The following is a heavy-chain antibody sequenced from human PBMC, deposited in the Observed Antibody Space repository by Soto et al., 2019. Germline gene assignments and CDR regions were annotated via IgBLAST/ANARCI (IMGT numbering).Heavy chain of an antibody. V-gene: IGHV3-30-3*01. Sequence: PGGSLRLSCAASGFTFSSYAMHWVRQAPGKGLEWVAVISYDGSNKYYADSVKGRFTISRDNSKNTLYLQMNSLRAEDTAVYYCARDRLVGADWFDPWGQVTLVTVSS. D-gene: IGHD6-6*01. CDR1: GFTFSSYA. CDR2: ISYDGSNK. J-gene: IGHJ5*02. CDR3: ARDRLVGADWFDP.